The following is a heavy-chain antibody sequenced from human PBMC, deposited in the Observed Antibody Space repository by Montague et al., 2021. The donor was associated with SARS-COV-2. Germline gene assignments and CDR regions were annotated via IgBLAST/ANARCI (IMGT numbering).Heavy chain of an antibody. V-gene: IGHV4-4*07. D-gene: IGHD3-10*01. J-gene: IGHJ4*02. CDR1: GDSITNHY. Sequence: SETLSLTCSVSGDSITNHYWSWIRQPAGKGLEWIGRMHFTGKTNFSPFFSSRLTMSADTSKNQFSLKLTSVTAADTAIYFCARDRFDFGAGRQGTIDFWGQGALVT. CDR2: MHFTGKT. CDR3: ARDRFDFGAGRQGTIDF.